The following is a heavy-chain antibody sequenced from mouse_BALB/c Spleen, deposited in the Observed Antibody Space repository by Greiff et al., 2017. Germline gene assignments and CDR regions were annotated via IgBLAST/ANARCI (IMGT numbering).Heavy chain of an antibody. J-gene: IGHJ1*01. CDR3: ARDENFLDV. V-gene: IGHV5-9-4*01. CDR1: GFTFSSYA. CDR2: ISSGGSYT. Sequence: EVHLVESGGGLVKPGGSLKLSCAASGFTFSSYAMTWVRQSPEKRLEWVAEISSGGSYTYYPDTVTGRFTISRDNAKNTLYLEMSSLRSEDTAMYYCARDENFLDVWGAGTTVTVSS.